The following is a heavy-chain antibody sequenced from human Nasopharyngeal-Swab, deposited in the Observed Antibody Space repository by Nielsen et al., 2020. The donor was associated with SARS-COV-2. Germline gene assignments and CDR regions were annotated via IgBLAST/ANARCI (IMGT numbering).Heavy chain of an antibody. Sequence: SETLSLTCAVYGGSFSGYYWSWIRQPPGKGLEWIGEINYSGSTNYNLSLKSRVTISVDTSKNQFSLKLSSVTAADTAVYYCARWGVSSSFYYYYGMDVWGQGTTVTVSS. CDR3: ARWGVSSSFYYYYGMDV. CDR2: INYSGST. CDR1: GGSFSGYY. V-gene: IGHV4-34*01. J-gene: IGHJ6*02. D-gene: IGHD6-6*01.